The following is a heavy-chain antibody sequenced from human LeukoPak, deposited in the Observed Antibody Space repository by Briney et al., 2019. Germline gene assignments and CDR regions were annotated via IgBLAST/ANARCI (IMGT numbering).Heavy chain of an antibody. CDR1: XXXFXSXW. CDR3: ARYNYYSSGWNFDY. CDR2: IYPGDSDT. V-gene: IGHV5-51*01. Sequence: GESXXISXXGXXXXFXSXWIXWVRQMPGXXLEWMGIIYPGDSDTRYSPSFQGQVTISADKSISTAYLQWSSLKASDTAMYYCARYNYYSSGWNFDYWGQGTLVTVSS. J-gene: IGHJ4*02. D-gene: IGHD6-19*01.